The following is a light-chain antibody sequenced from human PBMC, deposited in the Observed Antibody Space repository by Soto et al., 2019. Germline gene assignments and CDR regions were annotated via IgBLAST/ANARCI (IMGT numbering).Light chain of an antibody. CDR3: QQYNGYPLT. J-gene: IGKJ4*01. CDR1: QGIDNY. V-gene: IGKV1-16*02. Sequence: DIQMTQSPSSLSASVGDRVTITCRASQGIDNYLAWFQQKPGKAPRSLIYAASSSQTGVPSKFSGSGSGTDFILTISSLQPEDSATYYCQQYNGYPLTFGGGTKVEIK. CDR2: AAS.